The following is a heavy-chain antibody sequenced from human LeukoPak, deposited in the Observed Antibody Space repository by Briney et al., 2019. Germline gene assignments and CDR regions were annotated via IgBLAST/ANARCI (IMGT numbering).Heavy chain of an antibody. Sequence: SETLSLTCAVSGGSISSSNWWSWVRQPPGKGLEWIGEIYHSGSTNYNPSLKSRVTISVDKSKNQFSLKLSSVTAADTAVYYCASEYSGSYSAFDYWGQGTLVTVSS. CDR1: GGSISSSNW. CDR2: IYHSGST. J-gene: IGHJ4*02. D-gene: IGHD1-26*01. V-gene: IGHV4-4*02. CDR3: ASEYSGSYSAFDY.